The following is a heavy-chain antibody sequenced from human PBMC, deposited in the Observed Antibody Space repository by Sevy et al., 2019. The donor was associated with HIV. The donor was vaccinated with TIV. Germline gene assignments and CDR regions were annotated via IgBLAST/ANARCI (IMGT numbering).Heavy chain of an antibody. V-gene: IGHV3-30*18. CDR1: GLTFRDYG. CDR3: AKDRRGWSRHYYYYGMDV. J-gene: IGHJ6*02. D-gene: IGHD6-19*01. CDR2: ISYDGSNK. Sequence: GGSLRLSCAASGLTFRDYGMHWVRQAPGKGLEWMALISYDGSNKYYADSVKGRFTISRDNPKNTLDLQMNSLRAEDMAVYYCAKDRRGWSRHYYYYGMDVWGQGTTVTVSS.